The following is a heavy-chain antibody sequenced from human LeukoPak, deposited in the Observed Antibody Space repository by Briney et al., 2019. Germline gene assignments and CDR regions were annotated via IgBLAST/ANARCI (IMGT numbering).Heavy chain of an antibody. CDR1: GYTFTGYY. CDR2: INPNSGGT. CDR3: ARTRLLWFGELSKYNWFDP. Sequence: GASVKVSCKASGYTFTGYYMHWVRQASGQGLEWMGWINPNSGGTNYAQKFQGRVTMTRDTSISTAYMELSRLRSDDTAVYYCARTRLLWFGELSKYNWFDPWGQGTLVTVSS. V-gene: IGHV1-2*02. J-gene: IGHJ5*02. D-gene: IGHD3-10*01.